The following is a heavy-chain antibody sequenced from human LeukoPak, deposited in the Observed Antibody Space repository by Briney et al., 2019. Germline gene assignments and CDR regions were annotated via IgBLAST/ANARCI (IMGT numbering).Heavy chain of an antibody. D-gene: IGHD2-15*01. CDR1: GGTFSSYA. J-gene: IGHJ4*02. V-gene: IGHV1-69*13. Sequence: SVKVSCKASGGTFSSYAISWVRQAPGQGLEWMGGIIPIFGTANYAQKFQGRVTITADESTSTAYMELSSLRSEDTAVYYCARRLGYCSGGSCYGRYFDYWGQGTLVTVSS. CDR3: ARRLGYCSGGSCYGRYFDY. CDR2: IIPIFGTA.